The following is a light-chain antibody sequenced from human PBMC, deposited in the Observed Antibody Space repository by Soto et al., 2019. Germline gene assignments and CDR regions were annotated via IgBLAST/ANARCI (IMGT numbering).Light chain of an antibody. CDR1: QSISSW. Sequence: MXXXPXTLSSSVXDTLTMTCRASQSISSWLAWYQQKPGKAPKLLIYDASSLESGVPSRFTGRGSGTEVTLTISSLQPEDFATYYCQQYSTYPWTFGQGTKVDI. J-gene: IGKJ1*01. CDR3: QQYSTYPWT. V-gene: IGKV1-5*01. CDR2: DAS.